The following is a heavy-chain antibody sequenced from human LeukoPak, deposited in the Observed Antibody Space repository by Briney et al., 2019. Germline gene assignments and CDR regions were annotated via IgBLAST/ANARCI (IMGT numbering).Heavy chain of an antibody. CDR3: AVVGSSGYYSY. V-gene: IGHV3-74*01. CDR1: GFDFSGYW. CDR2: IMGDGSST. J-gene: IGHJ4*02. Sequence: GGSLRLSCAASGFDFSGYWMHWVRQDPGQGLVWVSRIMGDGSSTTYADSVKGRFTISRDNAKNTVYLQMNSLRAEDTAVYYCAVVGSSGYYSYWGQGTLVTVSS. D-gene: IGHD5-12*01.